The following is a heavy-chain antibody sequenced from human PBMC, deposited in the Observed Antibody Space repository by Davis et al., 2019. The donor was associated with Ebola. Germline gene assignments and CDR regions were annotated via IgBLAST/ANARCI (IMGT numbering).Heavy chain of an antibody. V-gene: IGHV1-69*13. J-gene: IGHJ6*02. Sequence: SVKVSCKTSGDTFNYYSFSWLRQVPGQGLENMGGIIPLFRTGNPARKFLGRVTITADEPGSTVYMELSSLTSDDTAVYFCAREGSDCRGRNCYSHPIYGMDVWGQGTTVTVSS. CDR3: AREGSDCRGRNCYSHPIYGMDV. D-gene: IGHD2-21*02. CDR1: GDTFNYYS. CDR2: IIPLFRTG.